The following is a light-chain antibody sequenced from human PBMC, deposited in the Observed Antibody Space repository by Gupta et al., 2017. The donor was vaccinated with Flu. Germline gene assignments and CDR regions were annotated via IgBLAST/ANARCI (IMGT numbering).Light chain of an antibody. J-gene: IGKJ1*01. CDR1: QNIGSDY. V-gene: IGKV3-20*01. CDR3: QQYVDSPWT. CDR2: KAS. Sequence: EVVLTQSPAILSLSQGETATLSCRASQNIGSDYLAWFQQKPGQPPKSLIYKASFRATGIPERFSGSGSGTDFTLTISKVEPEDFAVYYCQQYVDSPWTFGQGTKVEIK.